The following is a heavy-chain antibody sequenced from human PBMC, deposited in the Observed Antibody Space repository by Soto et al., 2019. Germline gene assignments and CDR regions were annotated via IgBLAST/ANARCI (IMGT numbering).Heavy chain of an antibody. CDR1: GGSFSGYY. Sequence: SETLSLTCAVYGGSFSGYYWSWIRQPPGKGLEWIGEINHSGSTNYNPSLKSRVTISVDTSKNQFSLKLSSVTAADTAVYYCARGALIQLWLYRYYYYGMDVWGQGTTVTVSS. V-gene: IGHV4-34*01. J-gene: IGHJ6*02. CDR2: INHSGST. D-gene: IGHD5-18*01. CDR3: ARGALIQLWLYRYYYYGMDV.